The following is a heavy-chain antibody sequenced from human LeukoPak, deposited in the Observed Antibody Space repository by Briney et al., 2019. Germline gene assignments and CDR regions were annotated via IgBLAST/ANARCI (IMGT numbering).Heavy chain of an antibody. CDR3: ARASYYYDSSGHYGMDV. D-gene: IGHD3-22*01. CDR2: IIPILGIA. CDR1: GGTFSSYA. V-gene: IGHV1-69*04. J-gene: IGHJ6*02. Sequence: SVKVSCKASGGTFSSYAISWVRQAPGQGLEWMGRIIPILGIANYAQKFQGRVTITADKSTSTAYMELSSLRSEDTAVYYCARASYYYDSSGHYGMDVWGQGTTVTVSS.